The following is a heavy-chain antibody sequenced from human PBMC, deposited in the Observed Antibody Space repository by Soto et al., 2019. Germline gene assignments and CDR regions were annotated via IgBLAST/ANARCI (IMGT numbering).Heavy chain of an antibody. CDR3: AKVRAIYGGNPSVDY. CDR2: ISYDGSNK. V-gene: IGHV3-30*18. J-gene: IGHJ4*02. CDR1: GFNFSNYG. D-gene: IGHD4-17*01. Sequence: GGSLRLSCAASGFNFSNYGMHWVRQAPGKGLEWVAVISYDGSNKYYADSVKGRFTISRDNSKNTLYLQMNSLRAEDTTVYYCAKVRAIYGGNPSVDYWGQGTLVTVSS.